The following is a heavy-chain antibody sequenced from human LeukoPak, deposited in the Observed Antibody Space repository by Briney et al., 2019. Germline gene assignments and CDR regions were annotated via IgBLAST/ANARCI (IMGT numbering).Heavy chain of an antibody. D-gene: IGHD3-22*01. CDR2: ISAYNGNT. Sequence: GASVKVSCKASGYTFTSYDINWVRQAPGQGLEWMGWISAYNGNTNYAQKLQGRVTMTTDTSTSTAYMELRSLRSDDTAVYYCARDGSDPDYYDSSGYSRGPGDYWGQGTLVTVSS. J-gene: IGHJ4*02. CDR1: GYTFTSYD. CDR3: ARDGSDPDYYDSSGYSRGPGDY. V-gene: IGHV1-18*01.